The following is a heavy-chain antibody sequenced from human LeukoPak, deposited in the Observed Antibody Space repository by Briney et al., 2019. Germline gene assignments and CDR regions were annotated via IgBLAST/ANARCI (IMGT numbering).Heavy chain of an antibody. J-gene: IGHJ4*02. V-gene: IGHV4-34*01. Sequence: SETLSLTCAVYGGSFSSYYWSWIRQPPGKGLEWIGEIHHSGSTNYNPSLKSRVTISVDTSKNQFSLKLSSVTAADTAMYYCASGVGFWSGYWGYWGQGTLVTVSS. CDR3: ASGVGFWSGYWGY. D-gene: IGHD3-3*01. CDR1: GGSFSSYY. CDR2: IHHSGST.